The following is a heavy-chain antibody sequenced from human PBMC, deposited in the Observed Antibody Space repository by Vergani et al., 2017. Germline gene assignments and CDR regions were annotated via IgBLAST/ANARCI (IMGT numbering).Heavy chain of an antibody. CDR3: ARERVEMATNFVAIDY. J-gene: IGHJ4*02. V-gene: IGHV1-8*01. CDR1: GYTFTSYD. CDR2: MNPNSGNT. D-gene: IGHD5-24*01. Sequence: QVQLVQSGAEVKKPGASVKVSCKASGYTFTSYDINWVRQATGQGLEWMGWMNPNSGNTGYAQKFQGRVTITADESTSTAYMELSSLRSEDTAVYYCARERVEMATNFVAIDYWGQGTLVTVSS.